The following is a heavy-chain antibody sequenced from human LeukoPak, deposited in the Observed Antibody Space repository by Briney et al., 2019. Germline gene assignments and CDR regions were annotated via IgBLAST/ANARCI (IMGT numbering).Heavy chain of an antibody. CDR1: GGSISSYY. CDR2: IYYSGST. D-gene: IGHD6-13*01. CDR3: ARVEAAGIDY. J-gene: IGHJ4*02. V-gene: IGHV4-59*01. Sequence: SETLSLTCTVSGGSISSYYWSWIRQPPGKGLEWIGYIYYSGSTNYNPSLKSRVTISVDTSKNQFSLKLSSVTAADTAVCYCARVEAAGIDYWGQGTLVTVSS.